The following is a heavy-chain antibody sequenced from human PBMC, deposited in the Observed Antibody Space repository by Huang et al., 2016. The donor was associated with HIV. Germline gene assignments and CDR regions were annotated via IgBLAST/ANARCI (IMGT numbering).Heavy chain of an antibody. J-gene: IGHJ1*01. Sequence: QVQLVESGGGVVQPGRSLRLSCAASGFIFSNYGMHWVRQARGEGVGWVACIADDGSNKYYTDAVKGRFSISRDNSKNTLYLQMNSLRAEDTAVYYCALKGDSSGWEYFRHWGQGTLVTVSS. D-gene: IGHD6-19*01. CDR2: IADDGSNK. V-gene: IGHV3-30*03. CDR3: ALKGDSSGWEYFRH. CDR1: GFIFSNYG.